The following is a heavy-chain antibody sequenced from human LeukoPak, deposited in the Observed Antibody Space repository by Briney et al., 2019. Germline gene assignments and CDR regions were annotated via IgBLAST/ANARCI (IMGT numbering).Heavy chain of an antibody. D-gene: IGHD4/OR15-4a*01. Sequence: GGSLRLSCAASGFAFSNYCVTWVRQAPGKALEWVSSISGSGDSTYYADSVKGRFTISRDNSKNTLYLQMNSLRVEDTAIYYCAKYGAPGWSGYLDYWGQGTLVTVSS. J-gene: IGHJ4*02. CDR1: GFAFSNYC. V-gene: IGHV3-23*01. CDR3: AKYGAPGWSGYLDY. CDR2: ISGSGDST.